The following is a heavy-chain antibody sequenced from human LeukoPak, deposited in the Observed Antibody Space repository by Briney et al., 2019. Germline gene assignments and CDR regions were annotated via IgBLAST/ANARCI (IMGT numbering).Heavy chain of an antibody. Sequence: GGSLRLSCAASGFTFSSYAMHWVRQAPGKGLEWVAVISGDGSNKYYADSVKGRFTISRDNSKNTQYLQMGSLRIEDMAVYYCASSPPTGTTWYFDLWGRGTLVTVSS. CDR1: GFTFSSYA. J-gene: IGHJ2*01. CDR3: ASSPPTGTTWYFDL. D-gene: IGHD1-7*01. V-gene: IGHV3-30*14. CDR2: ISGDGSNK.